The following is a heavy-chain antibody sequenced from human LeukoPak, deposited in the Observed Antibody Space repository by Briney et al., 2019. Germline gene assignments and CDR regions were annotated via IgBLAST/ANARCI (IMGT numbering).Heavy chain of an antibody. V-gene: IGHV1-2*02. CDR3: ARDWGSRGSYYYYYMDV. CDR1: GYTFTGYY. CDR2: INPNSGGT. J-gene: IGHJ6*03. D-gene: IGHD3-16*01. Sequence: GASVKVSCKASGYTFTGYYIHWVRQAPGQGLEWMGWINPNSGGTNYAQKFQGRVTMTRDTSISTAYMELSRLRSDDTAVYYCARDWGSRGSYYYYYMDVWGKGTTVTVSS.